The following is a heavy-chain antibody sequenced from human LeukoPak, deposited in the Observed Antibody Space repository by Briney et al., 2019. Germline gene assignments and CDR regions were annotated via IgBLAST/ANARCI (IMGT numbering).Heavy chain of an antibody. V-gene: IGHV4-34*01. CDR2: INHSGST. CDR1: GGSFSGYY. CDR3: ARHVRFLEWLSSYYFDY. J-gene: IGHJ4*02. D-gene: IGHD3-3*01. Sequence: SETLSLTCAVYGGSFSGYYWSWIRQPPGKGLEWIGEINHSGSTNYNPSLKSRVTISVDTSKSQFSLRLTSVTAADTAVYYCARHVRFLEWLSSYYFDYWGQGTLVTVSS.